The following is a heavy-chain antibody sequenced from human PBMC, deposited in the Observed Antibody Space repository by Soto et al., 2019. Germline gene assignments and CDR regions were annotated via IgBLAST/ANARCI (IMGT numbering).Heavy chain of an antibody. CDR2: IYYSGST. CDR3: ARGGKTAFDI. J-gene: IGHJ3*02. Sequence: QVQLQESGPGLVKPSETLSLTCTVPGGSISSYYWSWIRQPPGKGLEWIGDIYYSGSTNYNPSLKRRVTTSVDTSKNQFSLKLSSVTAADTAVYDCARGGKTAFDIWGQGTMVTVAS. V-gene: IGHV4-59*01. CDR1: GGSISSYY.